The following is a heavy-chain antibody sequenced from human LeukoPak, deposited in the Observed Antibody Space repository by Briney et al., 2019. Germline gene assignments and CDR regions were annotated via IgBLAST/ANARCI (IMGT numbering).Heavy chain of an antibody. Sequence: GGSLRLSCSVSGFSFSSYVLHWVRQAPGKGLESVSGISQNGDNTYYADSVKGRFTISKDNSENTLYLQMNSLRPVYTAVYYCMNPEHYGSGTWGQGTLVTVSS. V-gene: IGHV3-64D*06. J-gene: IGHJ4*02. CDR1: GFSFSSYV. CDR2: ISQNGDNT. CDR3: MNPEHYGSGT. D-gene: IGHD3-10*01.